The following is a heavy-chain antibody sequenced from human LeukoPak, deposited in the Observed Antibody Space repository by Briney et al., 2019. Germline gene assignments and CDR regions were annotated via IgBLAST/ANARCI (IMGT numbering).Heavy chain of an antibody. V-gene: IGHV3-53*01. Sequence: GGSLRLSCAASGFTVDSNYLSWVRQAPGKGLESVSTIYTGGNTYYAASVKGRFTISRDFSKNTVFLHMNSLRAEDTAMYYCTRDRFGTGTTLDAFDVWGQGTMVTVSS. CDR1: GFTVDSNY. J-gene: IGHJ3*01. CDR3: TRDRFGTGTTLDAFDV. D-gene: IGHD1-1*01. CDR2: IYTGGNT.